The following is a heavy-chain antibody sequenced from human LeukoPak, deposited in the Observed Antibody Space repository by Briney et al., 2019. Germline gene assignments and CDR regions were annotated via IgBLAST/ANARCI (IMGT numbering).Heavy chain of an antibody. D-gene: IGHD6-19*01. V-gene: IGHV3-33*01. CDR1: GFTFSSYG. Sequence: PGGSLRLSCAASGFTFSSYGMHWVRQAPGKGLEWVALIWNDGSNKYYADSVKGRFTISRDNSKNTLYLKMNSLRAEDTAVYYCAIDRYSSDWILDYWGQGTLVTVSS. CDR3: AIDRYSSDWILDY. J-gene: IGHJ4*02. CDR2: IWNDGSNK.